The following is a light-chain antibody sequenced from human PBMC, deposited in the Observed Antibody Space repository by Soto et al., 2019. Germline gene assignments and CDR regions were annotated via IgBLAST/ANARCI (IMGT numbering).Light chain of an antibody. V-gene: IGKV3-20*01. CDR2: GAS. CDR1: QNVYSNI. Sequence: ETVLTQSPGTLSLSPGDRATLSCRASQNVYSNIVGWYQQRPGQAPRLLIYGASTRATDIPDRFSGSGSGTDFTLTISRLEPDDFAVYFCHQYGNSPLTFGPGTKVDF. CDR3: HQYGNSPLT. J-gene: IGKJ3*01.